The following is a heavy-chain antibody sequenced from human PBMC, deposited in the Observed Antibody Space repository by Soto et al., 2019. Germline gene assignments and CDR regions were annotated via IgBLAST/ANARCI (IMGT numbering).Heavy chain of an antibody. CDR1: GGTFSSYT. J-gene: IGHJ1*01. V-gene: IGHV1-69*08. Sequence: QVQLVQSGAEVKKPGSSVKVSCKASGGTFSSYTISWVRQAPGQGLEWMGRIIPILGIANYAQKFQGRVTIAADKSTGTGYMELSSLRSEDTAVYYGARDGGGTPHEHWGQGTLVTVSS. CDR3: ARDGGGTPHEH. CDR2: IIPILGIA. D-gene: IGHD3-16*01.